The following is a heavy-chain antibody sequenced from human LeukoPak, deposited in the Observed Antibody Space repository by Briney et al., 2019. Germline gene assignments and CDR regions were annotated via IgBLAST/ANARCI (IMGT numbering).Heavy chain of an antibody. CDR2: ISYDGSNK. CDR3: ARVAQPTPGNYYYYMDV. J-gene: IGHJ6*03. Sequence: PGGSLRLSCAASGFTFSSYAMHWVRQAPGKGLEWVAVISYDGSNKYYADTVKGRFTISRDNSKNTLYLQMNSLRAEDTAVYYCARVAQPTPGNYYYYMDVWGKGTTVTVSS. V-gene: IGHV3-30*01. D-gene: IGHD1-14*01. CDR1: GFTFSSYA.